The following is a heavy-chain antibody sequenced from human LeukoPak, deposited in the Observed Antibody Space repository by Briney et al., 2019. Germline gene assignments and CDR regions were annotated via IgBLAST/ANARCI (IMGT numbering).Heavy chain of an antibody. CDR3: ANGEVYYYDSSGYYSGNY. CDR1: GFTFSSYG. D-gene: IGHD3-22*01. V-gene: IGHV3-30*02. CDR2: IRYDGSNK. Sequence: GGSLRLSCAASGFTFSSYGMHWVRQAPGKGREWVAFIRYDGSNKYYADSVKGGFTISRDNSKNTLYLQMNSLRAEDTAVYYCANGEVYYYDSSGYYSGNYWGQGTLVTVSS. J-gene: IGHJ4*02.